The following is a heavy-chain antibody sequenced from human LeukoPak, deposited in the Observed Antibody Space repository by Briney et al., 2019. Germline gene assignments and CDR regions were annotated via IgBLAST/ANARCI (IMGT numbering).Heavy chain of an antibody. CDR2: ISYDGSNK. D-gene: IGHD3-3*01. Sequence: GGALRLSCAASGFTFSSYGMHWVRQAPGKGLEGVAVISYDGSNKYYADSVKGRFTISRGNSKNTLYLQMNSLRAEDTAVYYCAKDLGAEVGVDYRGQGTLVTVSS. CDR1: GFTFSSYG. CDR3: AKDLGAEVGVDY. J-gene: IGHJ4*02. V-gene: IGHV3-30*18.